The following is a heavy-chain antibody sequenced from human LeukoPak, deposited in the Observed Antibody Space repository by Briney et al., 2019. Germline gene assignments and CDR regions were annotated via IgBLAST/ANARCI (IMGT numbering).Heavy chain of an antibody. D-gene: IGHD4-23*01. CDR2: IKQDGSEK. CDR1: GFTFSGSA. J-gene: IGHJ4*02. CDR3: ARGFGGNSEC. Sequence: PGGSLRLSCAASGFTFSGSAMHWVRQAPGKGLEWVANIKQDGSEKYYADSVRGRFTISRDNAKNSLYLQMSSLRAEDTAVYYCARGFGGNSECWGQGTLVTVSS. V-gene: IGHV3-7*03.